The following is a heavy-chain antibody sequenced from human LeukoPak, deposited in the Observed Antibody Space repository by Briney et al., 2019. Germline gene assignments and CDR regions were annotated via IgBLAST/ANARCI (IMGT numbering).Heavy chain of an antibody. J-gene: IGHJ4*02. V-gene: IGHV3-30*18. Sequence: GGSLRLSCAASGFTFSSYGMHWVRQAPGKGLEWVAVISYDGSNKYYADSVKGRFTISRDNSKNTLYLQMNSLRAEDTAVYYCAKDGRAVAGDDYWGQGTLVTVSS. D-gene: IGHD6-19*01. CDR1: GFTFSSYG. CDR3: AKDGRAVAGDDY. CDR2: ISYDGSNK.